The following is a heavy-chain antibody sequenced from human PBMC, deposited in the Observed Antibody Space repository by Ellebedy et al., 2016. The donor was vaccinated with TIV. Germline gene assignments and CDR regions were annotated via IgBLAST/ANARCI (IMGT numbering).Heavy chain of an antibody. J-gene: IGHJ4*02. D-gene: IGHD1-1*01. Sequence: PGGSLRLSCSASGFTFTNYAMHWIRQAPGRGLDWVAVVSFDGRTAYYADSMRGRFTISRDNSKNTVSLHMDSLTPEDTAVYFCWKDHHGTTGLIDYWGQGTLVTVSS. CDR3: WKDHHGTTGLIDY. V-gene: IGHV3-30*17. CDR1: GFTFTNYA. CDR2: VSFDGRTA.